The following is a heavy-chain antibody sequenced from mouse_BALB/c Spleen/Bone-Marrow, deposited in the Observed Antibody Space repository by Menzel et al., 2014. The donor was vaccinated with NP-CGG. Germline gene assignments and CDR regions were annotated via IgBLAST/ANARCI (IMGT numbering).Heavy chain of an antibody. CDR1: GFTFXSYT. CDR2: ISSGGSYT. V-gene: IGHV5-9-3*01. D-gene: IGHD1-1*01. Sequence: EVKLMESGGGLVKPGGSLKLSCAASGFTFXSYTMSWVRQTPEKRLEWVATISSGGSYTYYPDSVKGRFTISRDNAKNTLYLQMSSLRSEDTAMYYCARHYYGSSYCFDYWGQGTTLTVSS. J-gene: IGHJ2*01. CDR3: ARHYYGSSYCFDY.